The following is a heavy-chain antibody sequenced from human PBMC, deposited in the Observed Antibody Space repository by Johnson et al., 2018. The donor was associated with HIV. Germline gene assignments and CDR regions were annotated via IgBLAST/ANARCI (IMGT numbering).Heavy chain of an antibody. Sequence: QVQLVESGGGVVQPGKSLRLSCAPSGFVFNNFALHWVRQAPGKGLEWVALISNDGTNTYYADSVKGRFTISRDNSKNTLYLQMNSLRAEDSAVYYCARGRTFDYSNSRDPPGGGFDIWGQGTMVTVSS. CDR2: ISNDGTNT. V-gene: IGHV3-30*04. D-gene: IGHD6-6*01. J-gene: IGHJ3*02. CDR1: GFVFNNFA. CDR3: ARGRTFDYSNSRDPPGGGFDI.